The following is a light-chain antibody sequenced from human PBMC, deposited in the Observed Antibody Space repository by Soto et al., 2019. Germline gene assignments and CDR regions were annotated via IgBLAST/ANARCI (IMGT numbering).Light chain of an antibody. CDR3: MQALQSPPT. CDR2: LGS. J-gene: IGKJ1*01. V-gene: IGKV2-28*01. Sequence: DIVMTQSPLSLPVTPGEPASISCRSSQSLLDSNGYSYLDWYLQKSGQSPQLLIYLGSNRASGVPDRFSGSGSGTDFTLKISRVEAEDVGVYYCMQALQSPPTFGQGTKVEIK. CDR1: QSLLDSNGYSY.